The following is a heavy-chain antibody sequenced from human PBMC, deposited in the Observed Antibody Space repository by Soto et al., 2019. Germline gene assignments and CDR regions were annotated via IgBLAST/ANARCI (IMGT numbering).Heavy chain of an antibody. CDR2: ISGSGGST. J-gene: IGHJ4*02. CDR3: ATHRSPYCGGDCDFDY. D-gene: IGHD2-21*02. V-gene: IGHV3-23*01. Sequence: GGSLRLSCAASGLTFSSYAMSWVRQAPGKGLEWVSAISGSGGSTYYADSVKGRFTITRDNSKNTLYLQMNSLRAEDTAVYYCATHRSPYCGGDCDFDYWGQGTRVTVSS. CDR1: GLTFSSYA.